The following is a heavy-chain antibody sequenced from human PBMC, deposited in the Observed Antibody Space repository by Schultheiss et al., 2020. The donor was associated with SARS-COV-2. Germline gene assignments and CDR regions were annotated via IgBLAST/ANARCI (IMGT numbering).Heavy chain of an antibody. CDR2: IIPIFGTA. V-gene: IGHV1-69*13. Sequence: SVKVSCKASGYTFAAYYIHWVRQAPGQGLEWMGGIIPIFGTANYAQKFQGRVTITADESTSTAYMELSSLRSEDTAVYYCARDQEGYSIFGVVSPWFDPWGQGTLVTVSS. J-gene: IGHJ5*02. D-gene: IGHD3-3*01. CDR3: ARDQEGYSIFGVVSPWFDP. CDR1: GYTFAAYY.